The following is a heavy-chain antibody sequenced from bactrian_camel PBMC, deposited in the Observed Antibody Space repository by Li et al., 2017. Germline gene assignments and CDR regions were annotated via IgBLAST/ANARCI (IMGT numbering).Heavy chain of an antibody. V-gene: IGHV3S40*01. D-gene: IGHD1*01. Sequence: VQLVESGGGLVQPGVSLRLSCAASGFTFSHYYINWVRQDPGKGLEWVASVSNNGGVTYYAESVQGRFTISRDNDKNTVFLQMNNLKAEDTAMYYCAAADPYGFTQCALDYWGKGTQVTVS. CDR1: GFTFSHYY. CDR2: VSNNGGVT. J-gene: IGHJ7*01.